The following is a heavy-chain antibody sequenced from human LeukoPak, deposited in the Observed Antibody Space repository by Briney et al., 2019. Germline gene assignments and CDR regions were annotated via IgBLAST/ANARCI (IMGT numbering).Heavy chain of an antibody. Sequence: GRSPRLYCVVSRYSFRTNMMTSLRQAPGKGVEWVATILPAGKESYRVESVKGRFTVSRDTAKNLLFMQMNTLRADDTAVYYCMSAHGYWGQGTLVTVSS. CDR3: MSAHGY. CDR2: ILPAGKES. J-gene: IGHJ4*02. CDR1: RYSFRTNM. V-gene: IGHV3-7*01.